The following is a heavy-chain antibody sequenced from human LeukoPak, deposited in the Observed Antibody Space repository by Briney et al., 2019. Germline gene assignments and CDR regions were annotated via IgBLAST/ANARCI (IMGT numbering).Heavy chain of an antibody. V-gene: IGHV3-48*01. CDR2: ISSSSSTI. CDR1: GFTFSNYE. CDR3: ARVLYYYYMDV. J-gene: IGHJ6*03. Sequence: GGSLRLSCAASGFTFSNYEMNWVRQAPGKGLEWVSYISSSSSTIYYADSVKGRFTISRDNAKNSLYLQMNSLRAEDTAVYYCARVLYYYYMDVWGKGTTVTISS.